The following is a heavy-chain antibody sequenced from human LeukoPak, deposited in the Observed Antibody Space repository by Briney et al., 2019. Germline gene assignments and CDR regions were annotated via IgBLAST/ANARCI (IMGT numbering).Heavy chain of an antibody. CDR2: INPSGGST. Sequence: GASVKVSCKASGYTFTSYYMHWVRQAPGQGLEWMGIINPSGGSTSYAQKFQGRVTMTRDTSTSTVYMELSSLRSEDTAVYYCARLLYSGGSIGPLDYWGQGTLVTVSS. V-gene: IGHV1-46*01. CDR3: ARLLYSGGSIGPLDY. D-gene: IGHD2-15*01. CDR1: GYTFTSYY. J-gene: IGHJ4*02.